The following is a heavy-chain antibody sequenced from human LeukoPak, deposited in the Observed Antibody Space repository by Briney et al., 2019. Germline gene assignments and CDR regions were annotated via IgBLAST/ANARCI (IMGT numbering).Heavy chain of an antibody. CDR3: ARGGGLDV. V-gene: IGHV3-7*03. D-gene: IGHD3-16*01. J-gene: IGHJ6*02. CDR1: GFTLSNYW. CDR2: IKQDGSEK. Sequence: PGGSLRLSCAASGFTLSNYWMSWVRQAQGQGLERVANIKQDGSEKYYVGTVKGRFTISRDNAKTSLYLQMSNLRAEDTAVYFCARGGGLDVWGQGATVTVSS.